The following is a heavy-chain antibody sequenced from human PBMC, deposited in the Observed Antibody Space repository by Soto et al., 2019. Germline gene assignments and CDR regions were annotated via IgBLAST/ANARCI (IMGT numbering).Heavy chain of an antibody. CDR2: GTT. J-gene: IGHJ4*02. CDR1: GFSFSSYA. V-gene: IGHV3-23*01. CDR3: AKGASRYSGSSEGYFGY. Sequence: EVQLLESGGGLVQPGESLRLSCAASGFSFSSYAMSWVRQAPGKGLEWVSSGTTYYADSVKGRFTVSRDNSRNRLYLQMNSLRAEDTAVYYCAKGASRYSGSSEGYFGYWGQGTLVTVSS. D-gene: IGHD1-26*01.